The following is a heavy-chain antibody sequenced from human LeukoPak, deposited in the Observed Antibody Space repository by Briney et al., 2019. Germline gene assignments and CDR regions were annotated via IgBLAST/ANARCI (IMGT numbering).Heavy chain of an antibody. CDR2: INQSGST. CDR1: GGSFSSYY. CDR3: ARGPSPAVADGMDV. J-gene: IGHJ6*02. D-gene: IGHD6-19*01. Sequence: SETLSLTCAVYGGSFSSYYWSWIRQPPGKGLEWIGEINQSGSTNYNPSLKSRVTISVDTSKNQYSLKLSSVTAADTAVYYCARGPSPAVADGMDVRGQGTTVTVSS. V-gene: IGHV4-34*01.